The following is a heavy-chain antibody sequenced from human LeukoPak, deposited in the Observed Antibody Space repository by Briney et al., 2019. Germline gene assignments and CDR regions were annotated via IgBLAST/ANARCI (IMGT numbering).Heavy chain of an antibody. Sequence: GGSLRLSCAASGFTFSSYSMNWVRQAPGKGLEYVSAISSNGGSTYYADSVKGRFTISRDNSKNTLYLQMSSLRAEDTAVYYCLKDRSGYSSSWYGRWNWFDPWGQGTLVTVSS. CDR1: GFTFSSYS. V-gene: IGHV3-64D*06. D-gene: IGHD6-13*01. CDR3: LKDRSGYSSSWYGRWNWFDP. J-gene: IGHJ5*02. CDR2: ISSNGGST.